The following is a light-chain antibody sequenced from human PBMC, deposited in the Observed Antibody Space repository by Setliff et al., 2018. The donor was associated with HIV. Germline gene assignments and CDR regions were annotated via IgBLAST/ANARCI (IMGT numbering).Light chain of an antibody. J-gene: IGLJ1*01. V-gene: IGLV2-23*02. CDR2: EVN. Sequence: QSVLAQPASVSGSPGQSSTISCTGTRSDIGTYDLVSWYRQYPGKAPKLIIYEVNRRPAGVSDRLSGSKSGNTASLTISGLRAEDEATYCCCSYTSSTTYVFGTGTKVTVL. CDR3: CSYTSSTTYV. CDR1: RSDIGTYDL.